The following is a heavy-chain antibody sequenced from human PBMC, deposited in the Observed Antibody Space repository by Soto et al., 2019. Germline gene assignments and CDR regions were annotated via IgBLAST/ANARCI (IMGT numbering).Heavy chain of an antibody. CDR3: ARRGRPYYDFWSGYYTG. J-gene: IGHJ4*02. D-gene: IGHD3-3*01. CDR1: GGSISSSSDY. CDR2: IYYSGST. V-gene: IGHV4-39*01. Sequence: SETLSLRCTVSGGSISSSSDYWGWIRQPPGKGLEWIGSIYYSGSTYYNPSLKSRVTISVDTSKNQFSLKLSSVTAADTAVYYCARRGRPYYDFWSGYYTGWGQGTLVTVSS.